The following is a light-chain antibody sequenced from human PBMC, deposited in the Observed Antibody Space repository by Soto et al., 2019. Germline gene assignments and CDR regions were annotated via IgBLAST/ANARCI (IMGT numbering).Light chain of an antibody. V-gene: IGLV2-14*01. CDR2: DVR. CDR3: RSYTRSSTSV. J-gene: IGLJ1*01. CDR1: TSDIGSYNY. Sequence: QSALTQPASVSGSPGQSITSTCTGSTSDIGSYNYVSWYLQDPGKAPQLIIYDVRYRPSGVSNRFFGSKSGNTASLSSSAPQAEDEADYCCRSYTRSSTSVLGTGTKLTVL.